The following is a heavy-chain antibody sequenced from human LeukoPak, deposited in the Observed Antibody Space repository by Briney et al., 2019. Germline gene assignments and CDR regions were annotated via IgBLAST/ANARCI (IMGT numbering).Heavy chain of an antibody. CDR3: AGGSKYVRYYYYGMDV. D-gene: IGHD2-2*01. CDR1: GYTFTSYG. Sequence: ASVKVSCKASGYTFTSYGISWVRQAPGQGLEWMGWISAYNGNTNYAQKLQGRVTMTTDTSTSTAYMELRSLRSDDTAVYYCAGGSKYVRYYYYGMDVWGQGTTVTVSS. CDR2: ISAYNGNT. J-gene: IGHJ6*02. V-gene: IGHV1-18*01.